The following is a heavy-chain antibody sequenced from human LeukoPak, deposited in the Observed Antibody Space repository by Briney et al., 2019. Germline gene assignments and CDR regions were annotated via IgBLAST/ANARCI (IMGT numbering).Heavy chain of an antibody. CDR3: ARNSGVYSSSWFDY. CDR2: IIPIFGTA. V-gene: IGHV1-69*13. J-gene: IGHJ4*02. Sequence: SVKVSCTASGGTFSSYAISWVRQAPGQGLEWMGGIIPIFGTANYAQKFQGRVTITADESTSTAYMELSSLRSEDTAVYYCARNSGVYSSSWFDYWGQGTLVTVSS. D-gene: IGHD6-13*01. CDR1: GGTFSSYA.